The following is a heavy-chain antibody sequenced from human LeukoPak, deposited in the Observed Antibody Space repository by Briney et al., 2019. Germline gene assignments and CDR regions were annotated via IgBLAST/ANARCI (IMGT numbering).Heavy chain of an antibody. D-gene: IGHD6-19*01. CDR3: AGGSGWTSEY. J-gene: IGHJ4*02. CDR1: GFTFSSNW. Sequence: GLSLRLSCAASGFTFSSNWMSWARQAPGKWLEWVANIKDDGRERNYMDSMKGRFTISRDNGKNLLLLQMSSLRAEDTAVYYCAGGSGWTSEYWGQGTLVTVSS. CDR2: IKDDGRER. V-gene: IGHV3-7*03.